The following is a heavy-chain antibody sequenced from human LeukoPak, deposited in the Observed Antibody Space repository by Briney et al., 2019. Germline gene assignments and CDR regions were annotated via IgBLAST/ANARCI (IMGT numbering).Heavy chain of an antibody. Sequence: PSETLSLTCTVSGGSISSYHWSWIRQPPGKGLEWIGYIYYSGSTNYNPSLKSRVTISVDTSKNQFSLKLSSVTAADTAVYYRARVMRYGDYSRWFDPWGQGTLVTVSS. CDR1: GGSISSYH. D-gene: IGHD4-17*01. CDR3: ARVMRYGDYSRWFDP. CDR2: IYYSGST. V-gene: IGHV4-59*01. J-gene: IGHJ5*02.